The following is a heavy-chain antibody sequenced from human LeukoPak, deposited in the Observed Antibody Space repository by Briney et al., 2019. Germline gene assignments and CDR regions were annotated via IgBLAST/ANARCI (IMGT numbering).Heavy chain of an antibody. Sequence: AGGSLRLSCAASGFTFSSYAMSWVRQAPGKGLEWVANIKQDGSEKYYVDSVKGRFTISRDNAKNSLYLQMNSLRAEDTAVYYCASDGVEIVPAAIYFWGQGTLVTVSS. CDR3: ASDGVEIVPAAIYF. V-gene: IGHV3-7*01. D-gene: IGHD2-2*01. J-gene: IGHJ4*02. CDR2: IKQDGSEK. CDR1: GFTFSSYA.